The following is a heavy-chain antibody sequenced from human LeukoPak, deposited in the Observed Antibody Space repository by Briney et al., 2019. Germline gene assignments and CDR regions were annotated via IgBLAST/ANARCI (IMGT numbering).Heavy chain of an antibody. J-gene: IGHJ4*02. Sequence: GGSLRLSCAASGFTFSSYAMSWVRQAPGKGLEWVSAISGSGGSTYYADSVKGRFTISRDNSKNTLYLQMNSLRAEDTAVYYCAKDGAWELLPRKFDYWGQGTLVTVSS. CDR1: GFTFSSYA. CDR3: AKDGAWELLPRKFDY. CDR2: ISGSGGST. D-gene: IGHD1-26*01. V-gene: IGHV3-23*01.